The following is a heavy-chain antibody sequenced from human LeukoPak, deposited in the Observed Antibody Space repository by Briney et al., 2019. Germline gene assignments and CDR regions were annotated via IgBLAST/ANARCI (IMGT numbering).Heavy chain of an antibody. CDR2: ISSDGSID. J-gene: IGHJ4*02. Sequence: AGGSLRLSCAASGFSFSNYGMHWVRQAPGKGLEWVAVISSDGSIDYYTDSVRGRLTVSRDNSKNTLYLQMNSLRVEDTAVYYCAKDTAVVPADYWGQGTLVTVSS. CDR1: GFSFSNYG. D-gene: IGHD5-18*01. CDR3: AKDTAVVPADY. V-gene: IGHV3-30*18.